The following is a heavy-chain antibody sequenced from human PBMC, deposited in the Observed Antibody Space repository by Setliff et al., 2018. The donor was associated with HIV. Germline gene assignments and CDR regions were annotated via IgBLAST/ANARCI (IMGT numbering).Heavy chain of an antibody. J-gene: IGHJ4*02. CDR3: AREQGRSYYDSSGFDY. D-gene: IGHD3-22*01. Sequence: SETLSLTCTISGASMISGGYYWSWIRQHPEKGLEWMGCIYHTGVTYYNPSLESRVTISVDTSKNQFSLKLTSVTAADTAVYYCAREQGRSYYDSSGFDYWGQGIPVTVSS. CDR2: IYHTGVT. V-gene: IGHV4-31*03. CDR1: GASMISGGYY.